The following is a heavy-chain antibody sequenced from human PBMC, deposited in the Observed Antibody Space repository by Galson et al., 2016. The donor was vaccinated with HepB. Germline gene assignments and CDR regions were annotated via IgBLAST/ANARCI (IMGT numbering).Heavy chain of an antibody. CDR1: GFIFGSFG. CDR2: VWYDGSKK. CDR3: ARVRFCSSTTCYDAFDV. V-gene: IGHV3-33*01. J-gene: IGHJ3*01. D-gene: IGHD2-2*01. Sequence: SLRLSCAASGFIFGSFGMHWVRQAPGKELEWVAVVWYDGSKKYYADSVKGRFTISRDNFKNTLYLQMDSLRAEDSAVYYCARVRFCSSTTCYDAFDVWGLGTMVSVSS.